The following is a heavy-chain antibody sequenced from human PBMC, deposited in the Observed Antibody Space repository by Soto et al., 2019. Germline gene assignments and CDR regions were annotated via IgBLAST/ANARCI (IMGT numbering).Heavy chain of an antibody. D-gene: IGHD3-22*01. V-gene: IGHV4-4*07. Sequence: TSETLSLTCTVSGGSISSYYWSWIRQPAGKGLEWIGRIYTSGSTTYNPSLKSRVTMSVDTSKNQFFGKLSSVTTVNTAVYYCGGARGAGNYFDHSSGYYCTYSFAYWGQGTMVTVSS. CDR2: IYTSGST. CDR3: GGARGAGNYFDHSSGYYCTYSFAY. CDR1: GGSISSYY. J-gene: IGHJ4*03.